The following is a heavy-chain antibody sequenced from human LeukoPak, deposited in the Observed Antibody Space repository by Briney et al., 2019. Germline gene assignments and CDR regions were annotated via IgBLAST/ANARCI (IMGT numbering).Heavy chain of an antibody. CDR3: ATGNTRTSAITVYYYYMDV. CDR1: GYTLTELS. V-gene: IGHV1-24*01. D-gene: IGHD1-7*01. Sequence: ASVKVSCKVSGYTLTELSMHWVRQAPGKGFEWMGGFVPEDGETIYAQKFQGRVTMTEDTSTDTAYMELSSLRSEDTAVYYCATGNTRTSAITVYYYYMDVWGKGTTVTVSS. J-gene: IGHJ6*03. CDR2: FVPEDGET.